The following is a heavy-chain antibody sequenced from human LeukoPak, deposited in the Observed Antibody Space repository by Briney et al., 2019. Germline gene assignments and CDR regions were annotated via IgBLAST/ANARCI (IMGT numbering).Heavy chain of an antibody. CDR2: INSDGSST. CDR3: ARGRMVRGVPSFDY. V-gene: IGHV3-74*01. Sequence: GGSLRLSCAASGFTFSSYWMHWVRQAPGKGLVWVSRINSDGSSTSYADSVKGRFTISRDNAKNTLNLQMNSLRAEDTAVYYCARGRMVRGVPSFDYWGQGTLVTVSS. D-gene: IGHD3-10*01. CDR1: GFTFSSYW. J-gene: IGHJ4*02.